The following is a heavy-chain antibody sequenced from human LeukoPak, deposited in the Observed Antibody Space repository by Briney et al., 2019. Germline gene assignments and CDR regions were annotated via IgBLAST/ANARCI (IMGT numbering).Heavy chain of an antibody. J-gene: IGHJ6*03. Sequence: GGSLRLSCAASGFTFSSYSMNWVRQAPGKGLEWVSYISSSSSTIYYADSVKGRFTISRDNAKNSLYLQMNSLRAEDTAVYYCARDGGGNSYYYYYYYMDVWGKGTTVTVSS. V-gene: IGHV3-48*01. D-gene: IGHD4-23*01. CDR1: GFTFSSYS. CDR2: ISSSSSTI. CDR3: ARDGGGNSYYYYYYYMDV.